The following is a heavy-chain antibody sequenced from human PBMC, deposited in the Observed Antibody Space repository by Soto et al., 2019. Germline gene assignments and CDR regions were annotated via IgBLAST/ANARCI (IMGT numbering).Heavy chain of an antibody. V-gene: IGHV3-74*03. Sequence: PGGSLRLSCVASGFPFSSYWMPWIRQVPGKGLMWVSQIGSDGRPTTYADSVKGRFTISRDNARNTLYLQMNSLRADDTAMYYCVRDYDSSGFNSGHWGQFTLVTVSS. CDR3: VRDYDSSGFNSGH. CDR1: GFPFSSYW. D-gene: IGHD3-22*01. CDR2: IGSDGRPT. J-gene: IGHJ1*01.